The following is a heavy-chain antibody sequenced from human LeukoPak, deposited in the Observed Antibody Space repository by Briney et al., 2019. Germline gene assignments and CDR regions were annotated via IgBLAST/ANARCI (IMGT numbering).Heavy chain of an antibody. J-gene: IGHJ5*02. V-gene: IGHV1-69*01. Sequence: SVKVSCKASGGTXSSYAISWVRQAPGQGLEWMGGIIPIFGTANYAQKFQGRVTITADESTSTAYMELSSLRSEDTAVYYCARATRLRNWFDPWGQGTLVTVSS. CDR2: IIPIFGTA. CDR1: GGTXSSYA. CDR3: ARATRLRNWFDP. D-gene: IGHD4-17*01.